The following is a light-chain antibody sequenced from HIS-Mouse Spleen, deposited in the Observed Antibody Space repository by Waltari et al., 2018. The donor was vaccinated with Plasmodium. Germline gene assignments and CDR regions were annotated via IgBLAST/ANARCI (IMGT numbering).Light chain of an antibody. CDR2: EDS. J-gene: IGLJ3*02. CDR1: ALPQKY. V-gene: IGLV3-10*01. CDR3: YSTDSSGNHRV. Sequence: SYELTQPPSVSVSPGQTARITCSGDALPQKYAYWYQQKSGQAPVLVIYEDSKRPSGLPGRVSGSRSGTMATLTISGAQVEDEADYYCYSTDSSGNHRVFGGGTKLTVL.